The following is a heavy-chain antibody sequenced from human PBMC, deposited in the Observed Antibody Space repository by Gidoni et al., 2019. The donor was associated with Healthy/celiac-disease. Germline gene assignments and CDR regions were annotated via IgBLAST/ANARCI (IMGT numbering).Heavy chain of an antibody. CDR3: ARGAYEYSNPWGVFDY. V-gene: IGHV4-34*01. J-gene: IGHJ4*02. CDR1: GGSFLGSY. D-gene: IGHD6-6*01. CDR2: INHSRST. Sequence: QVPLQQWGAGLLKPSETMSLTCAVYGGSFLGSYWCWIRPPPGKGLEWIGEINHSRSTNYYPSLKSRVTISVDTSKNQFSLKLSSVTAADTAVYYCARGAYEYSNPWGVFDYWGQGTLVTVSS.